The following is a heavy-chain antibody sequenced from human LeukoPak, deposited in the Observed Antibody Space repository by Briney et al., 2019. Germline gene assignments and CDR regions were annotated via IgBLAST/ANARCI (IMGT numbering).Heavy chain of an antibody. CDR1: GYTFTSYY. Sequence: GASVKVSCKASGYTFTSYYMHWVRQAPGQGLEWMGIINPSGGSTSYAQKFQGRVTMTRDTSTNTVYMELSSLRSEDTAVYFCARATLSDYCFNYWGQGTLVTVSS. CDR2: INPSGGST. J-gene: IGHJ4*02. CDR3: ARATLSDYCFNY. V-gene: IGHV1-46*01.